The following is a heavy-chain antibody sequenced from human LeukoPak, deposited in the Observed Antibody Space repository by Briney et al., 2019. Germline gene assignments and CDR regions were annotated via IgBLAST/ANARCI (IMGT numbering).Heavy chain of an antibody. CDR1: GYTLTELS. J-gene: IGHJ5*02. V-gene: IGHV1-24*01. Sequence: GASVKVSCKVSGYTLTELSMHWVRQAPGKGLEWMGGFDPEDGETIYAQKFQGRVTMTEDTSTDTAYMELSSLRSEDTAVYYCATTEIAAAGPFNNWFDPWAREPWSPSPQ. D-gene: IGHD6-13*01. CDR3: ATTEIAAAGPFNNWFDP. CDR2: FDPEDGET.